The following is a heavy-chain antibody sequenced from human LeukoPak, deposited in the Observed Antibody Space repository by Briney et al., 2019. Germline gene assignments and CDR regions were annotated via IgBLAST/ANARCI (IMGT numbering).Heavy chain of an antibody. D-gene: IGHD6-13*01. CDR1: GASISTDY. V-gene: IGHV4-4*07. Sequence: PSETLSLTCSVSGASISTDYWHWIRQPAGKGLEWIGRIYNSGSTNYNTNYNPSLKSRVTMSGGMSRRQFSLKLSSVTAADTAVYYCARVSSSWHWDYWGPGILVTVSS. CDR3: ARVSSSWHWDY. J-gene: IGHJ4*02. CDR2: IYNSGSTNYNT.